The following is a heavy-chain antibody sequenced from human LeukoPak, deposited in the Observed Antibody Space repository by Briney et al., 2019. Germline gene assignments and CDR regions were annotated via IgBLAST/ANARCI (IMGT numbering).Heavy chain of an antibody. CDR1: GFTVSSTY. CDR3: ARDQYDTWSRRGNFDS. V-gene: IGHV3-7*03. D-gene: IGHD3-3*01. J-gene: IGHJ4*02. CDR2: IKLDGSEK. Sequence: GGSLRLSCAASGFTVSSTYMSWVRQAPGKGLEWVANIKLDGSEKNYADPVKGRFTISRDDTKNSLYLQMNSLRVEDTAVFYCARDQYDTWSRRGNFDSWGQGTLVIVSS.